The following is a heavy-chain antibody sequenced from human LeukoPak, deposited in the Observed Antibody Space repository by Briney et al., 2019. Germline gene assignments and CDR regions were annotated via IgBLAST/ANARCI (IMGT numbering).Heavy chain of an antibody. V-gene: IGHV3-30*07. Sequence: GGSPRLSCAASGFIFSNYAMHWVRQAPGKGLEWVALISSDGSKTYHADSVKGRLSISRDNCKNTLYLQLNSLRAEDTSVYYCARDSTYWYDSGSSGPHYFDYWGQGTLVTVSS. D-gene: IGHD3-10*01. CDR3: ARDSTYWYDSGSSGPHYFDY. CDR2: ISSDGSKT. J-gene: IGHJ4*02. CDR1: GFIFSNYA.